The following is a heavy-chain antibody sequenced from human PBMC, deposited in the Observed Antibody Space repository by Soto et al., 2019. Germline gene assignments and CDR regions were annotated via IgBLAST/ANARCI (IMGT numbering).Heavy chain of an antibody. D-gene: IGHD2-15*01. CDR3: ARGRDFGELSYDL. J-gene: IGHJ1*01. Sequence: VSCKTSGFIFTRFYMHWVRQAPGQGPEWMGIIKPEDGTTYYAETFQGRIIITSDTSTRTVYMEVSGLRSEDTAVYYCARGRDFGELSYDLWGQGTLVTVSS. V-gene: IGHV1-46*01. CDR2: IKPEDGTT. CDR1: GFIFTRFY.